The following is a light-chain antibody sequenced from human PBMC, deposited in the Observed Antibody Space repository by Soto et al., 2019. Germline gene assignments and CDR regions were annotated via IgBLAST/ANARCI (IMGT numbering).Light chain of an antibody. CDR3: QQSYSTRYT. CDR2: AAS. J-gene: IGKJ2*01. CDR1: QSISSY. Sequence: DIQMTQSPSSLSASVGDRVTITCRASQSISSYLNWYQQKPGKAPKLLIYAASSLQSGVPLRFSGSESGTDFTLTISSLQPEDFATYYCQQSYSTRYTFGQGTKLEIK. V-gene: IGKV1-39*01.